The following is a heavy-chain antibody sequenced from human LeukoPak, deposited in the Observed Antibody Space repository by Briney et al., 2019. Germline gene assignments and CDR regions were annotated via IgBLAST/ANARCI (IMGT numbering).Heavy chain of an antibody. CDR3: ARTDCSGGSCRRAPFDP. CDR2: INQDGSEI. Sequence: GGSLRLSCAASGFTFSNYWMSWVRQAPGKGLEWLANINQDGSEIYYVDSVKGRFTISRDNGKNSLYLQINSLRADDTAVYYCARTDCSGGSCRRAPFDPWGQGTLVTVSS. V-gene: IGHV3-7*01. D-gene: IGHD2-15*01. CDR1: GFTFSNYW. J-gene: IGHJ5*02.